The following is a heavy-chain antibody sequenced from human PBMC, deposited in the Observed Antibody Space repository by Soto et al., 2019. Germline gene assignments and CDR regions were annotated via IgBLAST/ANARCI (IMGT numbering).Heavy chain of an antibody. CDR1: GFSFSDFG. D-gene: IGHD2-21*02. Sequence: QVQLVESGGGVVQPGRSLRLSCAPSGFSFSDFGMHWVRQAPGKGLEWVAAISHDGSNQYYGDSVKGRFSISRDHSNNMLYLQMNNLKVEDSAIYVCAKGTRSRAVTATRVNGMDVWGQGTTVTVSS. V-gene: IGHV3-30*18. J-gene: IGHJ6*02. CDR2: ISHDGSNQ. CDR3: AKGTRSRAVTATRVNGMDV.